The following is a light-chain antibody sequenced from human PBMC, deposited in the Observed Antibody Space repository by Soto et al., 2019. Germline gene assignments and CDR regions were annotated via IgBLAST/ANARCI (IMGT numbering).Light chain of an antibody. CDR2: EVS. Sequence: QSALTQPASVSGSPGQSITISCTGTSSDVGAYDHVSWYQQHPGKAPKLMISEVSNRPSGVSDRFSGSKSGNTASLTISGLQAGDEADYYCISYTSTTPVVFGGGTKVTVL. CDR3: ISYTSTTPVV. CDR1: SSDVGAYDH. V-gene: IGLV2-14*01. J-gene: IGLJ2*01.